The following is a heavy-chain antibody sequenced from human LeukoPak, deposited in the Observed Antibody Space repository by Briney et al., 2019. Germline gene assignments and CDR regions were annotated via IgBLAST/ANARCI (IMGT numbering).Heavy chain of an antibody. D-gene: IGHD6-19*01. J-gene: IGHJ4*02. CDR1: GYSFTSYW. V-gene: IGHV5-51*01. CDR2: IYPADTDT. Sequence: GECLKISCKGSGYSFTSYWIAWVRQMPGNGLEWMGRIYPADTDTRYSPSFQGQVTISADKSTSTAYLQWNSLKASDTAMYYCARLGAVARGIDYWGQGALVTVS. CDR3: ARLGAVARGIDY.